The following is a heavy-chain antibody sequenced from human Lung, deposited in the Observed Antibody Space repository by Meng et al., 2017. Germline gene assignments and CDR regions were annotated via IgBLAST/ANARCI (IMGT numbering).Heavy chain of an antibody. Sequence: GQLQQGGAGRLKPSETRSLTCAVYGGSFSGYYWSWIRQPPGKGLEWIGEINHSGSTNYNPSLKSRVTISVDTSKNQFSLKLSSVTAADTAVYYCARPKQANWYFDLWGRGTLVTVSS. D-gene: IGHD1/OR15-1a*01. J-gene: IGHJ2*01. CDR3: ARPKQANWYFDL. CDR2: INHSGST. CDR1: GGSFSGYY. V-gene: IGHV4-34*01.